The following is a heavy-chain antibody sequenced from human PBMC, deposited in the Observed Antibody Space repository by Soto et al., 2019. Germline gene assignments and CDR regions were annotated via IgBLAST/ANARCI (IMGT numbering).Heavy chain of an antibody. J-gene: IGHJ2*01. D-gene: IGHD7-27*01. V-gene: IGHV1-69*01. CDR1: GGTFSSYA. CDR2: IIPIFGTA. Sequence: QVQLVQSGAEVKKPGSSVKVSCKDSGGTFSSYAISWVRQAPGQGLEWMGGIIPIFGTANYAQKCQGRVTIIANESTSTAYMELSSLRSEDTAVYYCARAPVHAGDAANWYFDLWGRGTLVTVSS. CDR3: ARAPVHAGDAANWYFDL.